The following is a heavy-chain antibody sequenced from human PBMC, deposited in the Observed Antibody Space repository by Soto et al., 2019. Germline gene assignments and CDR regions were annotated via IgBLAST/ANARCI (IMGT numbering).Heavy chain of an antibody. D-gene: IGHD4-17*01. V-gene: IGHV1-18*01. CDR1: GYTFTSYG. J-gene: IGHJ4*02. CDR2: ISAYNGNT. CDR3: ARDVPTVTTGGPDY. Sequence: QVQLVQSGVEVEKPGASVKVSCKASGYTFTSYGISWVRQAPGQGLEWMGWISAYNGNTNYAQKFQGRATMTTDTSTSTAYMELRSLRSDDTAVYYCARDVPTVTTGGPDYWGQGTLVTVSS.